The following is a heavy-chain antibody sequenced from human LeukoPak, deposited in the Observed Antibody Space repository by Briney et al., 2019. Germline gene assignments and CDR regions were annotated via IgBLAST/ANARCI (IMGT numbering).Heavy chain of an antibody. J-gene: IGHJ4*02. CDR1: GGSFSGHY. V-gene: IGHV4-34*01. CDR2: VNHGGST. CDR3: ARDTVYSSSGTDLDY. Sequence: SETLSLTCAVSGGSFSGHYWNWIRQPPGKGLEWIGEVNHGGSTNYNPSLKSRVTISVDTSKNQFSLKLSSVTAADTAVYYCARDTVYSSSGTDLDYWGQGTLVTVSS. D-gene: IGHD6-6*01.